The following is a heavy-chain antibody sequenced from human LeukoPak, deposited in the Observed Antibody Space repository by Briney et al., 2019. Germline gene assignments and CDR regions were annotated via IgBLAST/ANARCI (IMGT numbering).Heavy chain of an antibody. CDR1: GYTFSNYG. CDR3: ARTKSTTMIVVPDY. J-gene: IGHJ4*02. D-gene: IGHD3-22*01. Sequence: ASVKVSCKASGYTFSNYGISWVRQAPGQGLEWMGWISGYNGNTNYAQKVQGRVTMTTDTSTRTAYMELRSLRSDDTAVYYCARTKSTTMIVVPDYWGQRTLVTVSS. V-gene: IGHV1-18*01. CDR2: ISGYNGNT.